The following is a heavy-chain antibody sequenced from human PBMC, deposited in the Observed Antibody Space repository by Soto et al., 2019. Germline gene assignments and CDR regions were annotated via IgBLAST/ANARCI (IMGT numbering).Heavy chain of an antibody. CDR1: GFSFSAHG. J-gene: IGHJ6*02. CDR3: AKDGGGGYQPPNYYYYGLDV. D-gene: IGHD2-21*01. CDR2: ISYDGINK. V-gene: IGHV3-30*18. Sequence: GGSLRLSCAASGFSFSAHGMHWVRQAPGKGLEWVAVISYDGINKDYADSVEGRLTISRDNSKNTLYLQLDSLRIDDTGIYYCAKDGGGGYQPPNYYYYGLDVWGQGTTVTVSS.